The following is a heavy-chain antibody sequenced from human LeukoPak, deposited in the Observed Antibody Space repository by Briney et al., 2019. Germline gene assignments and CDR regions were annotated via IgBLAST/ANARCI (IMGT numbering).Heavy chain of an antibody. CDR3: ARQAAAGRLFAY. Sequence: SETLSLTCTVSGGSISSYYWSWIRQPPGKGLEWIGYIYYSGSTNYNPSLKSRVTISVDTSKNQFSLKLSSVTAADTAAYYCARQAAAGRLFAYWGQGTLVTVSS. CDR2: IYYSGST. V-gene: IGHV4-59*08. J-gene: IGHJ4*02. CDR1: GGSISSYY. D-gene: IGHD6-13*01.